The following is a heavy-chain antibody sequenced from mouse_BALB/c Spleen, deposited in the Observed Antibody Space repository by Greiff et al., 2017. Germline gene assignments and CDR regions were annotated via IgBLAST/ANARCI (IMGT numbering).Heavy chain of an antibody. Sequence: QVQLQQSGPELVKPGASVRISCKASGYTFTSYYIHWVKQRPGQGLEWIGWIYPGNVNTKYNEKFKGKATLTADKSSSTAYMQLSSLTSEDSAVYFCARKGLRDYFDYWGQGTTLTVSS. CDR2: IYPGNVNT. J-gene: IGHJ2*01. CDR1: GYTFTSYY. CDR3: ARKGLRDYFDY. D-gene: IGHD1-1*01. V-gene: IGHV1S56*01.